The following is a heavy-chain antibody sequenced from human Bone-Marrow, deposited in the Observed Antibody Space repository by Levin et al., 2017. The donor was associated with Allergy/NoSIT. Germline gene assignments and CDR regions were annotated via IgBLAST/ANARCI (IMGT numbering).Heavy chain of an antibody. V-gene: IGHV3-30*18. Sequence: GGSLRLSCAASGFTFSRYGIHWARQAPGKGLEWVSVISYDGTGKYYADSVEGRFTISRDNSKNTVYLQMNSLRAEDTAVYYCAKRTIEGATGGMDFWGQGTTVTVS. D-gene: IGHD1-26*01. CDR2: ISYDGTGK. CDR1: GFTFSRYG. CDR3: AKRTIEGATGGMDF. J-gene: IGHJ6*02.